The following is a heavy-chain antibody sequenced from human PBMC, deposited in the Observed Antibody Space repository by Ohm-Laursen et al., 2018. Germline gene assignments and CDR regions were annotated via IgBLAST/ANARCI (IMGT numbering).Heavy chain of an antibody. Sequence: SLRLSCAASGFTFSGYGMHWVRQTPGKGLEWVAVISYDASSESYADSVKGRFTISRDNSKNTLYLQMNSLRGEDTAVYYCAKVQYDYASGSFYYFDYWGQGTLVTVSS. CDR3: AKVQYDYASGSFYYFDY. CDR1: GFTFSGYG. CDR2: ISYDASSE. D-gene: IGHD3-10*01. J-gene: IGHJ4*02. V-gene: IGHV3-30*18.